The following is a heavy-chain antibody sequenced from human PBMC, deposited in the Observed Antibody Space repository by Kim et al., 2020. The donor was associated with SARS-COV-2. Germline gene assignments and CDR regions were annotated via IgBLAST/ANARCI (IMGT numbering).Heavy chain of an antibody. J-gene: IGHJ6*02. Sequence: GGSLRLSCAASGFTFSSYAMHWVRQAPGKGLEWVAVISYDGSNKYYADSVKGRFTISRDNSKNTLYLQMNSLRAEDTAVYYCARGRGLPYYYYYYGMDVWGQGTTVTVSS. CDR2: ISYDGSNK. CDR1: GFTFSSYA. CDR3: ARGRGLPYYYYYYGMDV. V-gene: IGHV3-30-3*01. D-gene: IGHD5-18*01.